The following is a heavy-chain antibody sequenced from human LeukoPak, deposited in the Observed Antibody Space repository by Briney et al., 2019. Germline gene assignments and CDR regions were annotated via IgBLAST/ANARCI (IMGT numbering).Heavy chain of an antibody. J-gene: IGHJ4*02. D-gene: IGHD3-22*01. CDR1: GYTLTELS. Sequence: ASVKVSCKVSGYTLTELSMHWVRQAPGKGLEWMRGFDPEDGETIYAQKFQGRVTMTEDTSTDTAYMELSSLRSEDTAVYYCATEINYYDSSGSYYFDYWGQGTLVTVSS. V-gene: IGHV1-24*01. CDR2: FDPEDGET. CDR3: ATEINYYDSSGSYYFDY.